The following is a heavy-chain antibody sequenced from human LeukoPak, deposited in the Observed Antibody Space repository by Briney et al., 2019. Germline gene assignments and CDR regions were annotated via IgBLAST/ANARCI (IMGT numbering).Heavy chain of an antibody. V-gene: IGHV4-39*01. D-gene: IGHD2-15*01. CDR2: IYYSGST. J-gene: IGHJ4*01. Sequence: WVRQPPGKGLEWIGNIYYSGSTYYNPSLKSRLTISVDTSKNQFSLKLSSVTAADTAVYYCAREYCSGGSCYSNDWGQGTLVTVSS. CDR3: AREYCSGGSCYSND.